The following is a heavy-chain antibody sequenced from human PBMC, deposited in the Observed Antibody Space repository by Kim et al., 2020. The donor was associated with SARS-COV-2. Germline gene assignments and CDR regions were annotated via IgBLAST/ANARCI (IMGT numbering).Heavy chain of an antibody. CDR3: ARANSYSSSWYSDY. J-gene: IGHJ4*02. D-gene: IGHD6-13*01. CDR1: GFTFSSYA. V-gene: IGHV3-30*04. CDR2: ISYDGSNK. Sequence: GGSLRLSCAASGFTFSSYAMHWVRQAPGKGLEWVAVISYDGSNKYYADSVKGRFTISRDNSKNTLYLQMNSLRAEDTAVYYCARANSYSSSWYSDYWGQG.